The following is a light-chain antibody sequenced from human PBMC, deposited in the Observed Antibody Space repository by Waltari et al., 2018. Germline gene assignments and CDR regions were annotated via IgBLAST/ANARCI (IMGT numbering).Light chain of an antibody. CDR3: QSYDSGLNGLF. CDR1: SSNIGSPYN. V-gene: IGLV1-40*01. Sequence: QSVLTQPPSVSGAPGQRVTISCTGSSSNIGSPYNVHWYQQVPGRAPKLLIYDDSHRPSGVPDRFSGSKAGTAASLAITGLQAEDGAEYVCQSYDSGLNGLFFGGGTKVTVL. CDR2: DDS. J-gene: IGLJ2*01.